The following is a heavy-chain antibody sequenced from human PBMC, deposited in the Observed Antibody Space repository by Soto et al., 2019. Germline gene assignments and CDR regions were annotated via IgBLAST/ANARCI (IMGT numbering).Heavy chain of an antibody. CDR1: SGSLSGYY. D-gene: IGHD6-13*01. Sequence: SETLSLTCSLYSGSLSGYYWSWIRQPPGKGLEWIGEISPSGTTNYSPSLKSRVSISVDTSKNQFSLNLTSLTAADTAVYYCAKDVYSSSGNTPSYWGQGTLVTVSS. V-gene: IGHV4-34*01. CDR3: AKDVYSSSGNTPSY. J-gene: IGHJ4*02. CDR2: ISPSGTT.